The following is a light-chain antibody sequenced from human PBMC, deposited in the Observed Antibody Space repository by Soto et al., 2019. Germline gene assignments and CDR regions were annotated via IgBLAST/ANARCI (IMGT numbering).Light chain of an antibody. CDR1: QSVSSK. V-gene: IGKV3-15*01. CDR3: QQYNSWPPAT. CDR2: GAS. J-gene: IGKJ4*01. Sequence: EVVMTQSPATLSVSPGERATLSCRASQSVSSKLAWYQQKPGQAPRLLIYGASTRATGIPARVSGSGSGTEFPLTISSLQSEDFAVYYCQQYNSWPPATFGGGTKVEIK.